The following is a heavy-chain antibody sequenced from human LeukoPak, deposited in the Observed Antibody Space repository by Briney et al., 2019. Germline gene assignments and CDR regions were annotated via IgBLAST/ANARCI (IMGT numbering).Heavy chain of an antibody. CDR2: ISSSSGYI. CDR1: GFTCSSYS. D-gene: IGHD2-15*01. CDR3: ARELISSTSLDY. J-gene: IGHJ4*02. Sequence: PGGYLRRSCAASGFTCSSYSMNWVRHSPGQGLEWVSSISSSSGYIYYADSVKGRFTISRDNAKNSLYLQMNSLRAEDTAVYYCARELISSTSLDYWGQGTLVTVSS. V-gene: IGHV3-21*01.